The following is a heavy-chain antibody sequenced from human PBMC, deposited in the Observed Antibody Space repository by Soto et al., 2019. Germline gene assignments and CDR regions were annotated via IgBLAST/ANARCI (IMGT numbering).Heavy chain of an antibody. V-gene: IGHV3-21*01. J-gene: IGHJ3*02. CDR2: ISSSSSYI. D-gene: IGHD1-26*01. CDR3: ADSGSYYLGAFDI. CDR1: GFTFSSYS. Sequence: GGCLRLSCAASGFTFSSYSMNWVRQAPGKGLEWVSSISSSSSYIYYADSVKGRFTISRDNAKNSLYLQMNSLRAEDTAVYYCADSGSYYLGAFDIWGQGTMVTVSS.